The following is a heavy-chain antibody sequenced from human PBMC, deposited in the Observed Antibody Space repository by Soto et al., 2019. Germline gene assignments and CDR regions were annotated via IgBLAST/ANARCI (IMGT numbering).Heavy chain of an antibody. J-gene: IGHJ4*02. Sequence: GGSLRLSCAASGFTVSSNYMSWVRQAPGKGLEWVSVIYSGGSTFYADSVKGRFTISRDNSKNMVYLQMNRMRAEDTAVYYCAREWPHLDCWGQGTQVTVS. CDR2: IYSGGST. CDR1: GFTVSSNY. V-gene: IGHV3-53*01. CDR3: AREWPHLDC.